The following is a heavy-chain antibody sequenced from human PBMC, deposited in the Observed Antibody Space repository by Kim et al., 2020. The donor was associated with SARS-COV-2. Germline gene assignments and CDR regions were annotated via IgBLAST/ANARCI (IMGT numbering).Heavy chain of an antibody. Sequence: STSLKTRLTISKDTSKNQVVLTMTNMDPVDTATYYCARNPTVTSVWYFDYWGQGTLVTVSS. D-gene: IGHD4-17*01. CDR3: ARNPTVTSVWYFDY. V-gene: IGHV2-70*01. J-gene: IGHJ4*02.